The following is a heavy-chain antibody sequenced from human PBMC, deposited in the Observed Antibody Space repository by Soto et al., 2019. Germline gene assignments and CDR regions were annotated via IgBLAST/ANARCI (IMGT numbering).Heavy chain of an antibody. CDR1: GGSISSGDYY. V-gene: IGHV4-30-4*01. Sequence: TLSLTCTVSGGSISSGDYYWSWIRQPPGKGLEWIGYIYYSGSTYYNPSLKSRVTISVDTSKNQFSLKLSSVTAADTAVYYCARGMRIFGVVTRNWFDPWGQGTLVTVSS. CDR2: IYYSGST. D-gene: IGHD3-3*01. J-gene: IGHJ5*02. CDR3: ARGMRIFGVVTRNWFDP.